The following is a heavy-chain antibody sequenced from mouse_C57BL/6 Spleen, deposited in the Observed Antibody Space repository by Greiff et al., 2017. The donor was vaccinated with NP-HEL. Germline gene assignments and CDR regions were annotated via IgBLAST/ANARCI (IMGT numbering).Heavy chain of an antibody. Sequence: VQLKESGAELVRPGASVKLSCTASGFNIKDDYMHWVKQRPEQGLEWIGWIDPENGDTEYASKFQGKATITAYTSSNTAYLQLSSLTSEDTAVYYCTPMVTTEWYFDVWGTGTTVTVSS. CDR1: GFNIKDDY. CDR3: TPMVTTEWYFDV. CDR2: IDPENGDT. V-gene: IGHV14-4*01. J-gene: IGHJ1*03. D-gene: IGHD2-2*01.